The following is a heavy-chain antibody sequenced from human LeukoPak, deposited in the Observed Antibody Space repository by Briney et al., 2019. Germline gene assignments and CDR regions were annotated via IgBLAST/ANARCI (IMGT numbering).Heavy chain of an antibody. CDR1: GGSISSYY. Sequence: PSETLSLTCTVSGGSISSYYWSWIRQPPGKGLEWIGYIYYSGSTNYNPSLKSRVTISVDTSKNQFSLKLSSVTAADTAVYYCASGWLGIDYWGQGTLVTVSS. D-gene: IGHD5-24*01. CDR2: IYYSGST. V-gene: IGHV4-59*01. J-gene: IGHJ4*02. CDR3: ASGWLGIDY.